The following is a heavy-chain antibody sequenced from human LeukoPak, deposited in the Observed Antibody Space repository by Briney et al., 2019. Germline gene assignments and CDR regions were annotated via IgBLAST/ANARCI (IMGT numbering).Heavy chain of an antibody. CDR1: GFTFGSYW. J-gene: IGHJ4*02. D-gene: IGHD5-12*01. V-gene: IGHV3-7*03. Sequence: QSGGSLRLSCAASGFTFGSYWMSWVRQAPGKGLEWVANIKQDGSEKYYVDSVKGRFTISRDNAKNSLYLQMNSLRAEDTAVYYCARIGRGGYDYPYYFDYWGQGTLVTVSS. CDR2: IKQDGSEK. CDR3: ARIGRGGYDYPYYFDY.